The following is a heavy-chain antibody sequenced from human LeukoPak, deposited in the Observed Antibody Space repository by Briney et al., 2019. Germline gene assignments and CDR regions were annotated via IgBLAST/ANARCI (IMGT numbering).Heavy chain of an antibody. CDR2: IHYSGSP. V-gene: IGHV4-59*01. CDR3: ARGYYDSSGYSNTFDI. Sequence: PSETLSLTCSVSGVSITTSYWSWIRQPPGKGLEWIGFIHYSGSPNYNPSLKSRATISADTSNNQFSLKVTSVTAADTAVYYCARGYYDSSGYSNTFDIWGQGTMVTVSS. J-gene: IGHJ3*02. D-gene: IGHD3-22*01. CDR1: GVSITTSY.